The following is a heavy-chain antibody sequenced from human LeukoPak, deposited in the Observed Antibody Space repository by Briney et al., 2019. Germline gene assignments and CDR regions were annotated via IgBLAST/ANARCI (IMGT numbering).Heavy chain of an antibody. CDR3: ARKDYYRGPDY. CDR2: IYYSGST. J-gene: IGHJ4*02. V-gene: IGHV4-59*12. Sequence: SETLSLTCTVSGGSISSYYWSWIRQPPGKGLEWIGSIYYSGSTYYNPSLKSRVTISVDTSKNQFSLKLSSVTAADTAVYYCARKDYYRGPDYWGQGTLVTVSS. D-gene: IGHD3-10*01. CDR1: GGSISSYY.